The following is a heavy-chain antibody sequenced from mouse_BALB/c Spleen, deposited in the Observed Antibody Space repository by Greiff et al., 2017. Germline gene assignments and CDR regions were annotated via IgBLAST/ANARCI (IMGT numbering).Heavy chain of an antibody. D-gene: IGHD2-4*01. CDR2: INPNNGGT. Sequence: VQLQQSGPELVKPGASVKIPCKASGYTFTDYNMDWVKQSHGKSLEWIGEINPNNGGTIYNQKFKGKATLTVDTSSSTAYMELRSLTSEDTAVYYCARSEIYYDYDDAMDYWGQGTSVTVSS. J-gene: IGHJ4*01. CDR3: ARSEIYYDYDDAMDY. V-gene: IGHV1-18*01. CDR1: GYTFTDYN.